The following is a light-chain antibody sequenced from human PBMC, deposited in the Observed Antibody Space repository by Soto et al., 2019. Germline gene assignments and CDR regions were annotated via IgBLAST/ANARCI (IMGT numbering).Light chain of an antibody. Sequence: QSALTQPPSASGSPGQSVTISCTGTSSDVGGYNYVSWYQQHPGKAPKLMIYEVSQRPSGVPDRFSGSKSGNTASLTVSGLQAEDEADYYCSSYAGSSTLLYVFGSGTKLTVL. CDR3: SSYAGSSTLLYV. J-gene: IGLJ1*01. CDR2: EVS. V-gene: IGLV2-8*01. CDR1: SSDVGGYNY.